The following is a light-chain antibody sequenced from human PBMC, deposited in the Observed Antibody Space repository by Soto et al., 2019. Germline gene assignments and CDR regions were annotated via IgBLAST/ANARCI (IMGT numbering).Light chain of an antibody. CDR2: EVR. CDR3: SSYTSSTTVHVI. Sequence: QSALTQPASVSGSPGQSITISCTGTSSDVGGYNYVSWYQHHPGKAPRLMIYEVRNRPSGVSNRFSGSKSVNTASLTISGLQAEDEADYYCSSYTSSTTVHVIFGGGTKLTVL. CDR1: SSDVGGYNY. J-gene: IGLJ2*01. V-gene: IGLV2-14*01.